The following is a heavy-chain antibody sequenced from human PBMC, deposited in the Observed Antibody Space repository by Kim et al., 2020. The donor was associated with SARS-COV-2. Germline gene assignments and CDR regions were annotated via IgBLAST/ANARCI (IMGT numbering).Heavy chain of an antibody. CDR2: ISSSSSYI. CDR3: ARGGRLYCSGGSCYPSREYYGMDV. V-gene: IGHV3-21*01. CDR1: GFTFSSYS. J-gene: IGHJ6*02. Sequence: GGSLRLSCAASGFTFSSYSMNWVRQAPGKGLEWVSSISSSSSYIYYADSVKGRFTISRDNAKNSLYLQMNSLRAEDTAVYYCARGGRLYCSGGSCYPSREYYGMDVWGQGTTVTVSS. D-gene: IGHD2-15*01.